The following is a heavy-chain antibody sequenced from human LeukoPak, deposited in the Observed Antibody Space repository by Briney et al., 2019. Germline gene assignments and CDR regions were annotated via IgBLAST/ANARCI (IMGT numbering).Heavy chain of an antibody. Sequence: SETLSLTCTVSGGSISSYYWSWIRQPPGKGLEWIGYIYYSGSTNYNPSLKSRVTISVDTSKNQFSLKLSSVTAADTAAYYCARDSLAIVGATKDYYYYYMDVWGKGTTVTVSS. J-gene: IGHJ6*03. D-gene: IGHD1-26*01. CDR2: IYYSGST. V-gene: IGHV4-59*01. CDR3: ARDSLAIVGATKDYYYYYMDV. CDR1: GGSISSYY.